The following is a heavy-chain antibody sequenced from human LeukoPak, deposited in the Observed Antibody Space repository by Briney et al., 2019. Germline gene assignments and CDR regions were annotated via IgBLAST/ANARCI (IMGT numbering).Heavy chain of an antibody. D-gene: IGHD3-3*01. J-gene: IGHJ4*02. V-gene: IGHV4-30-2*01. CDR3: ARRVTIFGAAARGAFDY. CDR1: GDSISSDNYY. CDR2: IYRSGST. Sequence: SETLSLTCTVSGDSISSDNYYWSWIRQPPGKGLEWIGYIYRSGSTYHNPSLKSRVTISVDTSKNQFSLKLSSVTAADTAVYYCARRVTIFGAAARGAFDYWGQGTLVTVSS.